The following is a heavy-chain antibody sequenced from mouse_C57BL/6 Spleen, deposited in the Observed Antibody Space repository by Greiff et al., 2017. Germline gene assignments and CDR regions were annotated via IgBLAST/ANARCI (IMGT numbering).Heavy chain of an antibody. D-gene: IGHD2-4*01. CDR2: IYPGISDT. CDR3: TREEYDYDFAY. V-gene: IGHV1-5*01. Sequence: VQLKESGTVLARPGASVKMSCKTSGYTFTSYWMHWVKQRPGQGLEWIGAIYPGISDTSSNQKLKGKAKLTAVTSASTAYMELSSLTNEDSAVYYCTREEYDYDFAYGGQGTLVTVSA. CDR1: GYTFTSYW. J-gene: IGHJ3*01.